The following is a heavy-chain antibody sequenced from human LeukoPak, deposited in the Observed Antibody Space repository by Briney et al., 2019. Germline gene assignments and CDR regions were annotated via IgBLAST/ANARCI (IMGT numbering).Heavy chain of an antibody. CDR3: AKGSYYDNSGSFHFDY. CDR1: GFTFSSYA. CDR2: ISGSGDNT. J-gene: IGHJ4*02. D-gene: IGHD3-22*01. V-gene: IGHV3-23*01. Sequence: GSLRLSCAASGFTFSSYAMSWVRQTPGKGLEWVSGISGSGDNTYYADSVKGRFTISRDSSKNTLYVQVNSLGTEDTAAYYCAKGSYYDNSGSFHFDYWGQGTLVTVSS.